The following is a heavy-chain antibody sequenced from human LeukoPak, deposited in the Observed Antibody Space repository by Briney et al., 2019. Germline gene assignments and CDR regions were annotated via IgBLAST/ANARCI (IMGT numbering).Heavy chain of an antibody. CDR2: INHSGST. CDR1: GGSFSGYY. V-gene: IGHV4-34*01. CDR3: ARVTRIRSLRASLGDVKKFAANWYFDL. J-gene: IGHJ2*01. D-gene: IGHD2-15*01. Sequence: SETLSLTCAVYGGSFSGYYWSWIRQPPGKGLEWIGEINHSGSTNYNPSLKSRVTISVDTSKNQFSLKLSSVTAADTAVYYCARVTRIRSLRASLGDVKKFAANWYFDLWGRGTLVTVSS.